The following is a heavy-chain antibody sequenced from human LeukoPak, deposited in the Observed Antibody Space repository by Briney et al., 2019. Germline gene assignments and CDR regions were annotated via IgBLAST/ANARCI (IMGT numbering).Heavy chain of an antibody. Sequence: GGSLRLSCAASVFTFSTYSMNWVRQAPGKGLEWVSSISGSSSYIYYAASVKGRFTISRDNAKNSLYLQMNSLRAEDTAVYYCASEETTNGGWTPNYWGQGTLVTVSS. CDR3: ASEETTNGGWTPNY. CDR1: VFTFSTYS. D-gene: IGHD6-19*01. J-gene: IGHJ4*02. V-gene: IGHV3-21*01. CDR2: ISGSSSYI.